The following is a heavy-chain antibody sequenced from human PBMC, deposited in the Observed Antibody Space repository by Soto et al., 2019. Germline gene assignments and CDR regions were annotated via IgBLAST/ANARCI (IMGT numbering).Heavy chain of an antibody. Sequence: SLRLSCAASGFTFDDYAMHWVRQAPGKGLDWVSGISWNSGSIGYADSVKGRFTISRDNAKNSLYLQMNSLRAEDTALYYCAKDVNANNWNDALDDAFDIWGQGTMVTVSS. J-gene: IGHJ3*02. V-gene: IGHV3-9*01. CDR2: ISWNSGSI. D-gene: IGHD1-1*01. CDR3: AKDVNANNWNDALDDAFDI. CDR1: GFTFDDYA.